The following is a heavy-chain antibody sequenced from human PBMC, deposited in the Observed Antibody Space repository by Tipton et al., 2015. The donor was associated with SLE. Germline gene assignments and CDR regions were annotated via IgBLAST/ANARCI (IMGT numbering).Heavy chain of an antibody. CDR2: IYYTGTTT. D-gene: IGHD5-18*01. J-gene: IGHJ5*02. CDR1: GGSVSSSSKY. V-gene: IGHV4-39*07. Sequence: TLSLTCTVSGGSVSSSSKYWAWIRQPPGKGPEWIGSIYYTGTTTYYNSFLKSRVTMSVDTSKTQFSLRLTSVIAADTAVYYCARLHGYSYGLNWFDPWGQGTLISVSS. CDR3: ARLHGYSYGLNWFDP.